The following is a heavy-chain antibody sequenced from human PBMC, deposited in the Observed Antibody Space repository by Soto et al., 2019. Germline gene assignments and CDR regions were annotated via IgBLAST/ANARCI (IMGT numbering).Heavy chain of an antibody. Sequence: SDTLSLTCTVSGGSISSYYWSWIRQPPGKGLEWIGYIYYSGSTNYNPSLKSRVTISVDTSKNQFSLKLSSVTAADTAVYYCARQAVVPAALNWFDPWGQGTLVTVSS. V-gene: IGHV4-59*08. CDR3: ARQAVVPAALNWFDP. CDR1: GGSISSYY. J-gene: IGHJ5*02. D-gene: IGHD2-2*01. CDR2: IYYSGST.